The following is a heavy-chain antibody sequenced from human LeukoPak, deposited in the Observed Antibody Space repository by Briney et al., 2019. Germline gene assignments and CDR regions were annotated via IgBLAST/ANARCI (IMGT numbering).Heavy chain of an antibody. CDR1: GFTFSRCP. J-gene: IGHJ4*02. CDR2: ISSSGDNR. CDR3: VRAQDNTRNDLVDRSWDH. Sequence: GGSLRLSCAASGFTFSRCPMSWVRQAPGKGLEWVSAISSSGDNRHYADSVKGRFTISRDNSKNTLYLQMTSLRADDTAVYYCVRAQDNTRNDLVDRSWDHWGQGTLVTVSS. D-gene: IGHD1-1*01. V-gene: IGHV3-23*01.